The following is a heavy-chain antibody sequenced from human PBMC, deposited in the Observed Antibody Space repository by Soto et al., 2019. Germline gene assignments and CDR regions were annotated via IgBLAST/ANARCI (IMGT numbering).Heavy chain of an antibody. CDR2: ISAYNGNT. CDR1: GYTFTSYG. Sequence: ASVKVSCKASGYTFTSYGISWVRQAPGQGLEWMGWISAYNGNTNYAQKLQGRVTMTTDTSTSTAYMELRSLRSDDTAVYYCARESLHYDILTGPDYWGQGTLVTVSS. J-gene: IGHJ4*02. D-gene: IGHD3-9*01. V-gene: IGHV1-18*01. CDR3: ARESLHYDILTGPDY.